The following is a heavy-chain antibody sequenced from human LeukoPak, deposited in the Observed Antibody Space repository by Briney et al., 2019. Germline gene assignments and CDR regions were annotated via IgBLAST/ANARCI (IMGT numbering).Heavy chain of an antibody. CDR2: IYSGGST. V-gene: IGHV3-53*01. CDR1: GFTVSSNY. CDR3: ARWSESGWFDS. J-gene: IGHJ5*01. Sequence: GGSLRLSCAASGFTVSSNYMSWVRQAPGKGLEWVSVIYSGGSTYYADSVKGRFTISRDNSKNTLYLQMNSLRAEDTAVYYCARWSESGWFDSWGQGTLVTVSS.